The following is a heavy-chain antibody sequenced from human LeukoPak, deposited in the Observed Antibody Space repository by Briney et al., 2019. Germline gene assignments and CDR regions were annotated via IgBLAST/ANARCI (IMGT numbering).Heavy chain of an antibody. CDR3: ARGRWLQLPDR. J-gene: IGHJ4*02. D-gene: IGHD5-24*01. Sequence: SETLSLTCTVSGGSISNYYWSWIRQPPGKGLEWIGFIYYPGSTDYNPSLKSRVTISVDTSKNQFSLKLSSVTAADTAVYYCARGRWLQLPDRWGQGTLVTVSS. V-gene: IGHV4-59*01. CDR1: GGSISNYY. CDR2: IYYPGST.